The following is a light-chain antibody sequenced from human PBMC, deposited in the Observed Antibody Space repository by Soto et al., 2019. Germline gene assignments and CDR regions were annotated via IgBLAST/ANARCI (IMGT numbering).Light chain of an antibody. CDR3: SSYTSSSTLFV. CDR1: XXXVGGYNY. CDR2: DVS. Sequence: QSALTRPASVAGSXXXXXXXXXXXXXXXVGGYNYVSWYQQHPGKAPKLMIYDVSNRPSGVSNRFSGSKAGNTASLTITGXXXEDEADYYCSSYTSSSTLFVFGTGTKVT. J-gene: IGLJ1*01. V-gene: IGLV2-14*01.